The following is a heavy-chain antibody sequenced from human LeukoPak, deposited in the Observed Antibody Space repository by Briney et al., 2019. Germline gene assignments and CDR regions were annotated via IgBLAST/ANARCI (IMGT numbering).Heavy chain of an antibody. CDR1: GFTFSSYA. V-gene: IGHV3-30-3*01. CDR3: ARAGAGTGDY. CDR2: ISYDGSNK. Sequence: GGSLRLSCAASGFTFSSYAMHWVRQAPGKGLEWVAVISYDGSNKYYADSVKGRFTISRDNSKNTLYLQMNSLRAEDTAVYYCARAGAGTGDYWGQGTLDTVSS. D-gene: IGHD6-13*01. J-gene: IGHJ4*02.